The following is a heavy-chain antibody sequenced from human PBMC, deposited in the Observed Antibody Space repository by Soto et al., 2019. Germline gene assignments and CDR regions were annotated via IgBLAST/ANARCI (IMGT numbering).Heavy chain of an antibody. J-gene: IGHJ5*02. Sequence: QITLKESGPTLVKPTQTLTLTCTFSGFSLSTSGVGVGWIRQPPGKALEWLALIYWDDDKRYSPSLKSRLTITQDTSKSQVLLTMTNMAPVDTATYYWAHSDTYYYGSGSYSWFDPWGQGTLVTVSS. CDR1: GFSLSTSGVG. CDR3: AHSDTYYYGSGSYSWFDP. D-gene: IGHD3-10*01. CDR2: IYWDDDK. V-gene: IGHV2-5*02.